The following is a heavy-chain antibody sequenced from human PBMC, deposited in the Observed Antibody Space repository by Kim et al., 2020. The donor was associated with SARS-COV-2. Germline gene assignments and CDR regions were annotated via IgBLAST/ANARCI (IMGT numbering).Heavy chain of an antibody. CDR1: GGSISSYY. J-gene: IGHJ4*02. V-gene: IGHV4-59*12. CDR2: IYYSGST. D-gene: IGHD3-22*01. CDR3: AREGSSGCTDY. Sequence: SETLSLTCTVSGGSISSYYWSWIRQPPGKGLEWIGYIYYSGSTNYNPSLKSRVTISVDTSKNQFSLKLSSVTAADTAVYYCAREGSSGCTDYWGQGTLVT.